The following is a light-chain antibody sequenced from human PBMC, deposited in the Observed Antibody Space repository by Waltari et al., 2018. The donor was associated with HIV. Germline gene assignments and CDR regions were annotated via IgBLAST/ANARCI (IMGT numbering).Light chain of an antibody. J-gene: IGLJ2*01. CDR3: CSYAGTYTYVL. CDR1: SSDGGGYDS. V-gene: IGLV2-11*01. Sequence: QSALTQPRSVSGSPGQSVTISCTGTSSDGGGYDSVSWYLQHPGKVPKLMIYEVIKLPSVFPDRFSVSKSGNTASLTISGLQTEDEADYFCCSYAGTYTYVLLGGGTKLTVL. CDR2: EVI.